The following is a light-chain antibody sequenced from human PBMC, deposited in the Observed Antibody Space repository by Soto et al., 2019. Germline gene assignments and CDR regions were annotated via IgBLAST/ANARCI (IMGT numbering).Light chain of an antibody. J-gene: IGLJ1*01. V-gene: IGLV2-14*01. CDR1: SSDVGGYNY. Sequence: QSALTQPASVSGSPGQSITISSTGTSSDVGGYNYVSWYQQYPGRVPKLLIYKVSDRPAGISNRFSGSQSDNTASLTISGLQAEDEADYFCTSPTPGSLYVFGSGTKLTVL. CDR3: TSPTPGSLYV. CDR2: KVS.